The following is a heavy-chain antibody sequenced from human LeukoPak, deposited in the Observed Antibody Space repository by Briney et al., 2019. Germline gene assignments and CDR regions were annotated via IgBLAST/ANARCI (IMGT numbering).Heavy chain of an antibody. J-gene: IGHJ4*02. D-gene: IGHD4-23*01. CDR3: AKDRRVVTYYFDY. Sequence: GGSLRLSCAASGFTFSSYAMSWVRQSPGRGLEWVSTISGSGGSTYYADSVKGRFTISRDNSKNTLYLQMNSLRAEDTAVYYCAKDRRVVTYYFDYWGQGTLVTVSS. CDR2: ISGSGGST. V-gene: IGHV3-23*01. CDR1: GFTFSSYA.